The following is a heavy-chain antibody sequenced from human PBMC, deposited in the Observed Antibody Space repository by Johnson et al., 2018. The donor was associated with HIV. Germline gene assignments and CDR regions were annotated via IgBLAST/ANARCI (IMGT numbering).Heavy chain of an antibody. V-gene: IGHV3-30*02. CDR2: ILSDGSNK. J-gene: IGHJ3*01. D-gene: IGHD4-11*01. Sequence: QVQLVESGGGVVQPGGSLRLSCAASGFTFSSYGMHWVRQAPRKGLEWVAFILSDGSNKYYVDSVKGRFTISRDNSKNTLYLQMNSLGAEDTAVYYCAKEGSTVIWGQGTMVTVSS. CDR1: GFTFSSYG. CDR3: AKEGSTVI.